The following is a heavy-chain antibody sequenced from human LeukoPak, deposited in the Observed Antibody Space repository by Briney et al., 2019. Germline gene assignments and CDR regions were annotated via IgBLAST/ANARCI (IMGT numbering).Heavy chain of an antibody. CDR2: ISSSGSTI. CDR3: AKCSGSGGSYYYYGMDV. CDR1: GFTFSDYY. Sequence: GGSLRLSCAASGFTFSDYYMSWIRQAPGKGLEWVSYISSSGSTIYYADSVKGRFTISRDNAKNSLYLQMNSLRAEDTAVYYCAKCSGSGGSYYYYGMDVWGQGTTVTVSS. D-gene: IGHD2-15*01. V-gene: IGHV3-11*01. J-gene: IGHJ6*02.